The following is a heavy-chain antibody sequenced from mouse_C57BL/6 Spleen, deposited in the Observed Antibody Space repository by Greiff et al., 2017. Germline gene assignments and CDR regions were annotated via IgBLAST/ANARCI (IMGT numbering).Heavy chain of an antibody. CDR2: IDPETGGT. Sequence: QVHVKQSGAELVRPGASVTLSCKASGYTFTDYEMHWVKQTPVHGLEWIGAIDPETGGTAYNQKFKGKAILTADKSSSTAYMELRSLTSEDSAVYYCTSERVYDYDGYYFDYWGQGTTLTVSS. V-gene: IGHV1-15*01. CDR3: TSERVYDYDGYYFDY. CDR1: GYTFTDYE. J-gene: IGHJ2*01. D-gene: IGHD2-4*01.